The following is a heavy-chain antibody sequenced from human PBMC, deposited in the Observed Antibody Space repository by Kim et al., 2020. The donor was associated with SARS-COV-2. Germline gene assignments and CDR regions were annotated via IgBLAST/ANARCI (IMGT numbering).Heavy chain of an antibody. Sequence: GGSLRLSCSASGFTFSTFALHWVRQAPGKGLEWVSVISSDGRNNNYADSVRGRFTISRDNSRNTLYLQMNSLRAEDTAVYYCTRDRASRRSGPYFDVWGQGTLVTVSS. CDR3: TRDRASRRSGPYFDV. J-gene: IGHJ4*02. CDR2: ISSDGRNN. V-gene: IGHV3-30*04. D-gene: IGHD2-15*01. CDR1: GFTFSTFA.